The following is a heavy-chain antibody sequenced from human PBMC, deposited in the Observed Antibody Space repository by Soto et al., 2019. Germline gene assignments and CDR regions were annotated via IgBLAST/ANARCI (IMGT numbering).Heavy chain of an antibody. Sequence: TSATLFPTFPVSCGSFSAGDYFCCWIRQPPGKGLEWIGYIYYSGCTYCSPALTSRVTISLDTSKHQFSLNLSSVTAADTAVYYCARVGSSTANWIDPWGQGTLVTVSS. V-gene: IGHV4-30-4*01. CDR1: CGSFSAGDYF. D-gene: IGHD2-2*01. CDR2: IYYSGCT. CDR3: ARVGSSTANWIDP. J-gene: IGHJ5*02.